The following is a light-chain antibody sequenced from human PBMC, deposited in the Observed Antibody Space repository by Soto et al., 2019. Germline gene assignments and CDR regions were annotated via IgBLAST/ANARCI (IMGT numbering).Light chain of an antibody. CDR2: GAS. CDR1: QSVSSAY. V-gene: IGKV3-20*01. CDR3: QQRDT. J-gene: IGKJ4*01. Sequence: EILLTQSPGTLSLSPGDRATLSCRASQSVSSAYLVWYQQKPGQSPRLLIYGASRRATGIPDRFVGSGSGTDFTLTISRLEPEDFAVYFCQQRDTFGGGTKVEIK.